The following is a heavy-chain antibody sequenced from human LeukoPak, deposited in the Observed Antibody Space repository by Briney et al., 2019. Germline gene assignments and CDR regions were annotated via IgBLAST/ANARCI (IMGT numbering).Heavy chain of an antibody. CDR1: GGSISSSSYY. V-gene: IGHV4-39*01. J-gene: IGHJ1*01. Sequence: SETLSLTCTVSGGSISSSSYYWGWIRQPPGKGLEWIGSIYYSGSTHYNPSLKSRVTISVDTSKNQFSLKLSSVTAADTAVYYCARTPYCSSTSCFAEYFQHWGQGTLVTVSS. CDR3: ARTPYCSSTSCFAEYFQH. D-gene: IGHD2-2*01. CDR2: IYYSGST.